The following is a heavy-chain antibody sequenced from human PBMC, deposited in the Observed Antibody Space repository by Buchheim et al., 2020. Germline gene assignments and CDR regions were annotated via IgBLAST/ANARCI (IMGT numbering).Heavy chain of an antibody. V-gene: IGHV3-30*18. J-gene: IGHJ4*02. D-gene: IGHD3-22*01. CDR2: ISYDGSNK. CDR3: AKVSYDSSGYVDY. Sequence: QVQLVESGGGVVQPGRSLRLSCAASGFTFSSYGMHWVRQAPGKGLEWVAVISYDGSNKYYADSVKGRFTISRDTSKTTLYLQMNSLRAEDTAVYYCAKVSYDSSGYVDYWGQGTL. CDR1: GFTFSSYG.